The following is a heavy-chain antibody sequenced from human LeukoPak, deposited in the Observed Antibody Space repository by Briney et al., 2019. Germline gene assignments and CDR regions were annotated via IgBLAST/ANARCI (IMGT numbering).Heavy chain of an antibody. D-gene: IGHD3-10*01. V-gene: IGHV3-7*01. Sequence: GGSLRLSCEASGFAFSSYWASWVRQAPGKGLEWLANIKQDGSEKYYVDSVEGRFTISRDNAKNSLYLQMNSLRAEDTAVYYCARSYYGSGTSYGMDVWGQGTTVAVSS. J-gene: IGHJ6*02. CDR1: GFAFSSYW. CDR2: IKQDGSEK. CDR3: ARSYYGSGTSYGMDV.